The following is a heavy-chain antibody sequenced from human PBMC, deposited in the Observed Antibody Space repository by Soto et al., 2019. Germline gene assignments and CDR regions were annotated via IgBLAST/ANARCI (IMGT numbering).Heavy chain of an antibody. CDR3: ARENWFFDY. CDR1: GFSFEIYW. Sequence: GGSLRLSCAASGFSFEIYWMGWVRQAPGKGLEWVANINPDGSGEYYLDSVKGRFTISRDNAKNSVYLQMNSLVGDDTAVYYCARENWFFDYWGQGTPVTVSS. V-gene: IGHV3-7*01. CDR2: INPDGSGE. D-gene: IGHD3-10*01. J-gene: IGHJ4*02.